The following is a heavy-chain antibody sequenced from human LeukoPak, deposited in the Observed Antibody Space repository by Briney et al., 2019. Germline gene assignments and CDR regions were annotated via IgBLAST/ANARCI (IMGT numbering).Heavy chain of an antibody. Sequence: PGGSLRLSCAASGFTFSSHAMHWVRQAPGKGLEYVSAISSNGGNTYFANSVKGRFTISRDNSKNTLYLQMGSLRAEDMAVYYCARGGREWLLRDDAFDMWGQGTMVTVSS. D-gene: IGHD3-22*01. CDR3: ARGGREWLLRDDAFDM. CDR2: ISSNGGNT. J-gene: IGHJ3*02. V-gene: IGHV3-64*01. CDR1: GFTFSSHA.